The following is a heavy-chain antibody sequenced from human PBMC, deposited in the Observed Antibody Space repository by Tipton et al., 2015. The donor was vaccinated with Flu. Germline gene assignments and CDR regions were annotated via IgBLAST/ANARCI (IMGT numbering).Heavy chain of an antibody. V-gene: IGHV3-53*01. Sequence: AVSGFTVNSYYMSWVRQAPGKGLEWVSVLYTGGGTTYADSVKGRFTISRDNSKNTLYLQMNSLRAEDTAVYYCAKVIPELVAGLDYWGLGTLVTVSS. D-gene: IGHD6-19*01. J-gene: IGHJ4*02. CDR2: LYTGGGT. CDR3: AKVIPELVAGLDY. CDR1: GFTVNSYY.